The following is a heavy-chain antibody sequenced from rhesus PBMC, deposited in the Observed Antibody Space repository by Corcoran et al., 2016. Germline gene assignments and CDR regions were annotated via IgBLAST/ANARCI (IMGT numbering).Heavy chain of an antibody. Sequence: QVQLQESGPGVVKHSETLSLTCAVSGDSISSGYDWSWIRTHQGKGLEWIGYIYGSSGRTNYNPSLNNRGTISKDASKNQFSLKLSSVTAADTAVYYCARDLGDSGSYYYGVDSWGQGVVVTVSS. J-gene: IGHJ6*01. D-gene: IGHD3-16*01. CDR3: ARDLGDSGSYYYGVDS. V-gene: IGHV4-76*01. CDR2: IYGSSGRT. CDR1: GDSISSGYD.